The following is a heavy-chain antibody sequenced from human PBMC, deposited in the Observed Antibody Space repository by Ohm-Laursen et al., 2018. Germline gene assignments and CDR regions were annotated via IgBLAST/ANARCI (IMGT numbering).Heavy chain of an antibody. V-gene: IGHV1-2*02. CDR1: GYTFTGYY. J-gene: IGHJ4*02. CDR3: ARDPIAVAGTPPGY. D-gene: IGHD6-19*01. Sequence: VASVKVSCKASGYTFTGYYMHWVRQAPGQGLEWMGWINPNSGGTNYAQKFQGRVTMTRDTSISTAYMELSRLRSDDTAVYYCARDPIAVAGTPPGYWGQGTLVTVSS. CDR2: INPNSGGT.